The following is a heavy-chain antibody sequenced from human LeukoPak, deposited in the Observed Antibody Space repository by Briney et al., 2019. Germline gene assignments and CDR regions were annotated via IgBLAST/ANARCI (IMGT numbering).Heavy chain of an antibody. V-gene: IGHV4-61*08. J-gene: IGHJ3*02. CDR1: GGSISSGGYY. CDR2: IYYSGST. CDR3: ASGQPSDAFDI. Sequence: SQTLSLTCTVSGGSISSGGYYWSWIRQPPGKGLEWIGYIYYSGSTNYNPSLKSRVTISVDTSKNQFSLKLSSVTAADTAVYYCASGQPSDAFDIWGQGTMVTVSS. D-gene: IGHD6-13*01.